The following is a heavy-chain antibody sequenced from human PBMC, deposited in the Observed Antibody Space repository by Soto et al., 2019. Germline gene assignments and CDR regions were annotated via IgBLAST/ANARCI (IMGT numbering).Heavy chain of an antibody. V-gene: IGHV5-51*01. J-gene: IGHJ5*02. D-gene: IGHD3-22*01. CDR3: ARKDKSGYFNWFDP. Sequence: GESLKISCSTSGYRFTSYWIAWVRQMPGKGLEWMGIIFPSDSDTRYSPSSQGQVTISADRSTSTVFLQRASLKASDTAVYFCARKDKSGYFNWFDPWGQGTLVTVSS. CDR1: GYRFTSYW. CDR2: IFPSDSDT.